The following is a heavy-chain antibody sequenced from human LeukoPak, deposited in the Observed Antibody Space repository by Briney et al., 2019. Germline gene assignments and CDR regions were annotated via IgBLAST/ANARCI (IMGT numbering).Heavy chain of an antibody. CDR1: GFTFSNYH. Sequence: GGSLRLSCAASGFTFSNYHMNWIRQAPGKGLEWVSYISGSGSTIYYADSVKGRFAISRDNANKSLYLQMNSLRAEDTAVYYCAREPYYSNGVCYIQHFFDCWGQGTLVTVSS. V-gene: IGHV3-11*01. CDR2: ISGSGSTI. J-gene: IGHJ4*02. D-gene: IGHD2-8*01. CDR3: AREPYYSNGVCYIQHFFDC.